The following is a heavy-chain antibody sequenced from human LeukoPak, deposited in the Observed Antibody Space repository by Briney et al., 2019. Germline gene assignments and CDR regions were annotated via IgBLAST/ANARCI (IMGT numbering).Heavy chain of an antibody. J-gene: IGHJ6*04. V-gene: IGHV3-21*01. CDR3: ARDEDTAMAPPSYYYGMDV. Sequence: GGPLRLSCAASGFTFRSYSMNWGRQAPGKGLEWVSSISSCSSYIYYADSVKGRFTISRDNAKNSLYLQMNSLRAEDTAVYYCARDEDTAMAPPSYYYGMDVWGKGTTVTVSS. CDR2: ISSCSSYI. D-gene: IGHD5-18*01. CDR1: GFTFRSYS.